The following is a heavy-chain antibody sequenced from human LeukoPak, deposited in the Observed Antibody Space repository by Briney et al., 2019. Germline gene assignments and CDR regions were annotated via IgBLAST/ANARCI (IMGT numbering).Heavy chain of an antibody. J-gene: IGHJ4*02. CDR1: GYAFTNYA. D-gene: IGHD2-2*01. CDR3: ARGYCSSATCRHFDY. CDR2: IIVYNGNT. Sequence: GASVKVSCKASGYAFTNYAISWVRQAPGQGLEWMGWIIVYNGNTNYAQKLQGRVTMTADTSTTTAYMELRSLRSDDTAVYYCARGYCSSATCRHFDYWGQGALVTVSS. V-gene: IGHV1-18*01.